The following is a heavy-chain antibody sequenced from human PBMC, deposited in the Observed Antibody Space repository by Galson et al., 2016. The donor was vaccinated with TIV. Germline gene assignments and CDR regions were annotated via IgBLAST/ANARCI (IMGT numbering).Heavy chain of an antibody. D-gene: IGHD3-10*01. CDR3: TRGWFESGSYYNNGFDY. V-gene: IGHV4-34*01. CDR1: GGSFRGYY. J-gene: IGHJ4*02. Sequence: ETLSLTCGVSGGSFRGYYWTWIRLPPGKGLEWIGEIDDSGSSNSIPSLKSRLTMSVDTSANRFSLQLSSVTAADTAVYYCTRGWFESGSYYNNGFDYWGQGTPVTVSS. CDR2: IDDSGSS.